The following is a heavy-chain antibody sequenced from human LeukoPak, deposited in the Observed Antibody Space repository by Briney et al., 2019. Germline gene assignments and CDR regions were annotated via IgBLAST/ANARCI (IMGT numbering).Heavy chain of an antibody. J-gene: IGHJ6*02. D-gene: IGHD3-3*01. CDR1: GFTFSSYG. Sequence: SGGSLRLSCAASGFTFSSYGMHWVRQAPGKGLEWVAVISYDGSNKYYADSVKGRFTISRDNSKNTLYLQMNSLRAEDTAVYYCAKDSGYYDFWSGNYYYYGMDVWGQGTTVTVSS. V-gene: IGHV3-30*18. CDR3: AKDSGYYDFWSGNYYYYGMDV. CDR2: ISYDGSNK.